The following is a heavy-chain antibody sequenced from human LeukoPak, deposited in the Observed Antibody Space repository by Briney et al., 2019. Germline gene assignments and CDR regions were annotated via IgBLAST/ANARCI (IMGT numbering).Heavy chain of an antibody. Sequence: PSQTLSLTCTVSGGSISSGDYYWSWIRQPPGKGLEWIGYIYYSGSTYYNPSLKSRVTISVDTSKNQFSLKLSSVTAADTAVYYCARDFSYYYGSGRNWGQGTLVTASS. J-gene: IGHJ4*02. D-gene: IGHD3-10*01. CDR2: IYYSGST. V-gene: IGHV4-30-4*01. CDR1: GGSISSGDYY. CDR3: ARDFSYYYGSGRN.